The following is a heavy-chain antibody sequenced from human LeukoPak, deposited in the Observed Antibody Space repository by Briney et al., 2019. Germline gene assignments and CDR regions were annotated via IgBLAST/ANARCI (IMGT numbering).Heavy chain of an antibody. CDR1: GGSISSGDFY. CDR3: ARGNPPRGDY. CDR2: IYYSGST. V-gene: IGHV4-30-4*01. Sequence: SETLSLTCTVSGGSISSGDFYWSWIRQPPGKGLEWIGYIYYSGSTYYNPSLKSRVTISVDTSKNQFSPKLSSVTAADTAVYYCARGNPPRGDYWGQGTLVTVSS. J-gene: IGHJ4*02. D-gene: IGHD1-14*01.